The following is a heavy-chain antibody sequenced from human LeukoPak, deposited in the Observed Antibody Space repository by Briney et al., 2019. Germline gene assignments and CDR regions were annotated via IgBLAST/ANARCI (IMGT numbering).Heavy chain of an antibody. V-gene: IGHV1-8*01. CDR1: GYTFTSYD. CDR2: MNPNSGNT. J-gene: IGHJ5*02. Sequence: GASVKVSCKASGYTFTSYDINWVRQATGQGLEWMGWMNPNSGNTGYAQKFQGRVTMTRDTSISTAYMELSRLRSDDAAVYYCARNPRPNNISQNLFDPWGQGTLVTVSS. D-gene: IGHD2/OR15-2a*01. CDR3: ARNPRPNNISQNLFDP.